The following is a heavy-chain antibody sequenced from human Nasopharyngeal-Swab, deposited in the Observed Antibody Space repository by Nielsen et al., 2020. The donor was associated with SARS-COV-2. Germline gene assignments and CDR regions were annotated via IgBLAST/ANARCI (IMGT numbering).Heavy chain of an antibody. CDR1: GGSISRNNW. Sequence: SETLSPTFTVSGGSISRNNWWASVRQPPGKGLQWLGEVGHRGSTNYNPSLESRVTISLDESKNQFSLNLRSVTTADTAVYFCVRVSGVGIPEALYYLYYGMDVWGQGTTVTVSS. V-gene: IGHV4-4*02. CDR2: VGHRGST. CDR3: VRVSGVGIPEALYYLYYGMDV. D-gene: IGHD2-21*01. J-gene: IGHJ6*02.